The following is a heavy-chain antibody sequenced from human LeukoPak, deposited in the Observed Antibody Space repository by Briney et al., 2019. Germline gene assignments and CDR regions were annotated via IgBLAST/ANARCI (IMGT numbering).Heavy chain of an antibody. CDR1: GFTFSSYS. CDR3: ARDSPSDYGDYWGSDY. V-gene: IGHV3-21*01. J-gene: IGHJ4*02. Sequence: GGSLRLSCAASGFTFSSYSMNWVRQAPGKGLEWVSSISSSSSYIYYADSVKGRFTISRDNAKNSLYLQMNSLRVEDTAVYYCARDSPSDYGDYWGSDYCGQGTLVSVSS. CDR2: ISSSSSYI. D-gene: IGHD4-17*01.